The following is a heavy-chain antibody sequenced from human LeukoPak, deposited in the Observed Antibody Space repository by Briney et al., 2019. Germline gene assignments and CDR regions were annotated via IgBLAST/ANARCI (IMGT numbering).Heavy chain of an antibody. J-gene: IGHJ4*02. Sequence: HGESLKISCKGSGYSFTSYWIDWVRQMPGKGLEWMGIIYPGDSDTRYSPSFQGQVTISADKSISTAYLQWSSLKASDTAMYYCARHGDDSSGAFDYWGQRTLVTVSP. V-gene: IGHV5-51*01. CDR3: ARHGDDSSGAFDY. CDR2: IYPGDSDT. D-gene: IGHD3-22*01. CDR1: GYSFTSYW.